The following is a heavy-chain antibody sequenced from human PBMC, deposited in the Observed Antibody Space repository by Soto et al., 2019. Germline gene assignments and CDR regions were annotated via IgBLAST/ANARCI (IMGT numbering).Heavy chain of an antibody. Sequence: GGSLRLSCVASGFTFSRYAMSWVRQAPGKGLEWGSTIGGGGRSTYYADSVKGRFTISRDNSQNTLYLQMNSRRAAVTAVYYCASTPTPIPTAPSYIDYWVQGTLVTVSS. CDR3: ASTPTPIPTAPSYIDY. CDR2: IGGGGRST. V-gene: IGHV3-23*01. CDR1: GFTFSRYA. D-gene: IGHD2-2*01. J-gene: IGHJ4*02.